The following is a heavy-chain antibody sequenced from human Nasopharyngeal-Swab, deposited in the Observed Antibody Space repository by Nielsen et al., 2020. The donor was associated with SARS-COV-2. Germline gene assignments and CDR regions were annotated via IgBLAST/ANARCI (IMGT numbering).Heavy chain of an antibody. CDR3: ARPADYYGMDV. V-gene: IGHV5-10-1*01. Sequence: KVSCKGSGYSFTSYWIGWVRQMPGKGLEWMGRIDPSDSYTNYSPSLQGHVTISADKSISTAYLQWSSLKASDTAMYYCARPADYYGMDVWGQGTTVTVSS. J-gene: IGHJ6*02. CDR2: IDPSDSYT. CDR1: GYSFTSYW.